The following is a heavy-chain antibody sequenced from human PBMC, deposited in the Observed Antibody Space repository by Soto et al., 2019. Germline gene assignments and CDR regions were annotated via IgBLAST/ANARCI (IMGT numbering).Heavy chain of an antibody. CDR3: AKDLSPYYYDNSGSLRTYYYYAMDV. CDR2: ISCNSGTF. Sequence: GGSLRLSCAASGFTFDDYAMHWVRQAPGKGLEWVSGISCNSGTFGYADSVKGRFTISRDNAKNSLYLQMNSLREEDTALYYCAKDLSPYYYDNSGSLRTYYYYAMDVWGQGTTVTVSS. D-gene: IGHD3-22*01. J-gene: IGHJ6*02. CDR1: GFTFDDYA. V-gene: IGHV3-9*01.